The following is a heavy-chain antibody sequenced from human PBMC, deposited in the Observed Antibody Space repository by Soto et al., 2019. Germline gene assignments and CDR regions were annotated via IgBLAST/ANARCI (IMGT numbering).Heavy chain of an antibody. D-gene: IGHD6-13*01. CDR1: GYTFTSYG. Sequence: ASVQVSCKASGYTFTSYGISWVRQAPGQGLEWMGWISAYNGNTNYAQKLKGRVTMTTDPSTSTAFMELRSLRSDDTAVYYCARDLAAGNCDYWGQGTLVTVSS. CDR2: ISAYNGNT. J-gene: IGHJ4*02. V-gene: IGHV1-18*01. CDR3: ARDLAAGNCDY.